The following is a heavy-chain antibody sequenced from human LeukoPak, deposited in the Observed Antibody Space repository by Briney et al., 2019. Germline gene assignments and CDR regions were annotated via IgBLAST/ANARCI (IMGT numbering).Heavy chain of an antibody. Sequence: GGSLRLSCAASGFTFSNYAISWVRQAPGKGLEWVSGMSGSGGSTYYADSVKGRFTTSRDNSKNTLYLQMNSLRADDTAVYYCAKGGSGSSYGAFDIWGQGTMVTVSS. V-gene: IGHV3-23*01. CDR3: AKGGSGSSYGAFDI. CDR2: MSGSGGST. J-gene: IGHJ3*02. CDR1: GFTFSNYA. D-gene: IGHD3-10*01.